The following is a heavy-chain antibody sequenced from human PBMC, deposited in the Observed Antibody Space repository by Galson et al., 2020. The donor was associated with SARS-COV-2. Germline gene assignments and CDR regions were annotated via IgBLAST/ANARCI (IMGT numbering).Heavy chain of an antibody. CDR3: SREDKSGDYYYYQYGMDV. J-gene: IGHJ6*02. V-gene: IGHV3-72*01. CDR1: GFSFSDHY. Sequence: GESLKISCAASGFSFSDHYMDWVRQAPGQGLEWVGRIRNRLNTYTTEYAASVKGRFTISRDDSQNSLFLQMNSLKTEDTAVYYCSREDKSGDYYYYQYGMDVWGQGTTVTVSS. CDR2: IRNRLNTYTT. D-gene: IGHD1-26*01.